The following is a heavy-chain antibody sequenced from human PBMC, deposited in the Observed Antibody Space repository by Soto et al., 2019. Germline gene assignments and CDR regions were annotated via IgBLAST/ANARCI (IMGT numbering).Heavy chain of an antibody. D-gene: IGHD4-17*01. CDR3: ARGTVHFDY. V-gene: IGHV4-59*01. J-gene: IGHJ4*02. CDR1: GGSISSYY. Sequence: QVQLQESGPGLVKPSETLSLTCTVSGGSISSYYWSWIRQPPGKGLEWIGYIYYSGSTNYNPSLKSRVTISVDTSKNQFSLKLSSVTAADTAVYYCARGTVHFDYWGQGTLVTVSS. CDR2: IYYSGST.